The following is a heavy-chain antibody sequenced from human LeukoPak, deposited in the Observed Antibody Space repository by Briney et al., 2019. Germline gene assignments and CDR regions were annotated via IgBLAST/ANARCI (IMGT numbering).Heavy chain of an antibody. CDR2: IIPIFGTA. V-gene: IGHV1-69*05. Sequence: SVKVSCKASGGTFSSYAISWVRQAPGQGLEWMGGIIPIFGTANYAQKFQGRVTITTDESTSTAYMELSSLRSEDTAVYYCARTTTFTIFGVVDQNGLQAPFDYWGQGTLVTVSS. D-gene: IGHD3-3*01. CDR1: GGTFSSYA. CDR3: ARTTTFTIFGVVDQNGLQAPFDY. J-gene: IGHJ4*02.